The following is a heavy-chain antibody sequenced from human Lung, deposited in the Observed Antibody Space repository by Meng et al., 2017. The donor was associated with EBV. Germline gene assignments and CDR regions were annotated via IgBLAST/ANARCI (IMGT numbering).Heavy chain of an antibody. Sequence: VQLQESGPGLVKPSQTLSLTCTVSGGSVISGGYYWSWIRQQPGKGLEWIGYIYYTGSSFYNPSLKSRVTISVDTSKNQFSLNLSSVTAADTAVYYCANAGRFGESLGDYWGQGILVTVSS. J-gene: IGHJ4*02. CDR1: GGSVISGGYY. D-gene: IGHD3-10*01. V-gene: IGHV4-31*03. CDR2: IYYTGSS. CDR3: ANAGRFGESLGDY.